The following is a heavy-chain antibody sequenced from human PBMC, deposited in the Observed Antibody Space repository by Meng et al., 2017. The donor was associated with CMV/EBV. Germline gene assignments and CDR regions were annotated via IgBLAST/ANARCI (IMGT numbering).Heavy chain of an antibody. V-gene: IGHV1-58*01. CDR1: GFAFTSSA. CDR2: IVVGSGNT. J-gene: IGHJ6*02. CDR3: ARDGVDSSAPPNYYGMDV. Sequence: SVKVSCKASGFAFTSSAVQWVRQARGQRLEWIGWIVVGSGNTNYAQKFQERVTITRDMSTSTVYMELSSLRAEDTAVYYCARDGVDSSAPPNYYGMDVRGQGTTVTVSS. D-gene: IGHD6-25*01.